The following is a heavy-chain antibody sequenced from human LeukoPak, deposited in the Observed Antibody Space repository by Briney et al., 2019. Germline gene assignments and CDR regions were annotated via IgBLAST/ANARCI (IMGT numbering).Heavy chain of an antibody. CDR3: ARSGPLLLWFGELLDY. J-gene: IGHJ4*02. Sequence: GASVKVSCKASGYTFIDYYMHWVRQAPGQGLEWMGWINPNSGGTNYAQNFQGRVTMTRDTSITTAYMELSSLRSDDTAVYYCARSGPLLLWFGELLDYWGQGTLVTVSS. CDR1: GYTFIDYY. V-gene: IGHV1-2*02. D-gene: IGHD3-10*01. CDR2: INPNSGGT.